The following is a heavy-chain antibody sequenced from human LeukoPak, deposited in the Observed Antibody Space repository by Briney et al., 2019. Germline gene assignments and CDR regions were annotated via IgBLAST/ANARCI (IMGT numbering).Heavy chain of an antibody. J-gene: IGHJ4*02. D-gene: IGHD2-2*01. CDR3: ARSAECLFGSCPLDY. CDR2: MNPNSGNT. CDR1: GYTFTSYD. V-gene: IGHV1-8*03. Sequence: ASVTVSCKTSGYTFTSYDINWVRQATGQGLEWMGWMNPNSGNTGYAQKFQGRVTITADESTSTAYMELSSLRSEDTAVYYCARSAECLFGSCPLDYWGQGTLVTVSS.